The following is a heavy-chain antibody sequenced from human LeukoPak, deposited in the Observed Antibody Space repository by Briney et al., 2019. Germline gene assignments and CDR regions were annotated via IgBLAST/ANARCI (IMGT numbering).Heavy chain of an antibody. CDR2: IYYSGST. V-gene: IGHV4-39*01. CDR3: ARLKRHRYFGY. Sequence: SETLSLTCTVSGGSISSSSYYWGWIRQPPGKGLEWIGSIYYSGSTYYNPSLKSRVTISVDTSKNQFSLKLSSVTAADTAVYYCARLKRHRYFGYWGQGTLVTVSS. J-gene: IGHJ4*02. CDR1: GGSISSSSYY.